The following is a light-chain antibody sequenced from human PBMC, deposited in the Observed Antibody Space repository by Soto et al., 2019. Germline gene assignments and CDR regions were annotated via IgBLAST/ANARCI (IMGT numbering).Light chain of an antibody. V-gene: IGKV3-20*01. CDR3: QQYGSSPHT. Sequence: EIVLTQSPGTLSLSPGERATLSCRASQSVSSSYLAWYQQKPGQAPRLLIYGVSSRATGIPDRFSGSGSGTDFTLTISRLEPEDLAVYYCQQYGSSPHTFGQGTKLEI. CDR2: GVS. J-gene: IGKJ2*01. CDR1: QSVSSSY.